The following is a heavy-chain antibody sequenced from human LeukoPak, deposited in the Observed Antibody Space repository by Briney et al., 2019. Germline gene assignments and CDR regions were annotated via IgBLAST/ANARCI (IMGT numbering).Heavy chain of an antibody. CDR1: GFTFGDYA. J-gene: IGHJ5*02. CDR2: IRSKAYGGTT. CDR3: TSHAAFDP. Sequence: KPGRSLRLSCTASGFTFGDYAMSWFRQAPGKGLEWVGFIRSKAYGGTTEYAASVKGRFTISRDDSKNTVYLQMNSLKIEDTAVYYCTSHAAFDPWGQGTLVTVSS. V-gene: IGHV3-49*05.